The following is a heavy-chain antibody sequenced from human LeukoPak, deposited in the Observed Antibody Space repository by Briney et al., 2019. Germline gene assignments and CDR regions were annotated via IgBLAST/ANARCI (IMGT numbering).Heavy chain of an antibody. V-gene: IGHV3-49*04. CDR1: GFTFSNAW. D-gene: IGHD2-2*01. CDR3: TASDHLYCSSISCHFDY. Sequence: GGSLRLSCAASGFTFSNAWMSWVRQAPGKGLEWVGFIQSSTYGGATQYAASVRGRFTISRDDSKSIAFLQMNSLKTEDTAVYYCTASDHLYCSSISCHFDYWGQGTLVTVSS. CDR2: IQSSTYGGAT. J-gene: IGHJ4*02.